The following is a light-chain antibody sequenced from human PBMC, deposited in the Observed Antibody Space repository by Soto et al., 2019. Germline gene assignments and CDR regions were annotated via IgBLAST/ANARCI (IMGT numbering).Light chain of an antibody. CDR2: DAS. V-gene: IGKV3-11*01. Sequence: EIVLTQSPATLSLSPGERATLSCRASQSVSSYLAWYQQKPGQAPRLLIYDASNRATGIPARFSGSGSGTDFTLTIGSLEPEDFAVYYCQQRSNWPPGLTSGGGTKVEIK. CDR1: QSVSSY. J-gene: IGKJ4*01. CDR3: QQRSNWPPGLT.